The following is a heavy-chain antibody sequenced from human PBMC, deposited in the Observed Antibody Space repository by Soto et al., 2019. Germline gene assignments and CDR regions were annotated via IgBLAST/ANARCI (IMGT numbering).Heavy chain of an antibody. CDR3: ARRETYYGSSGWFDP. V-gene: IGHV4-39*01. Sequence: SETLSLTCSVFGGSISSFAYYWGWIRQPPGKGLEWIGTVYYNENTYYNPSLKSRVTISVDTAENQFSLNLRSVTAADTAIYFGARRETYYGSSGWFDPWGQGTLVTVSS. CDR1: GGSISSFAYY. J-gene: IGHJ5*02. CDR2: VYYNENT. D-gene: IGHD3-10*01.